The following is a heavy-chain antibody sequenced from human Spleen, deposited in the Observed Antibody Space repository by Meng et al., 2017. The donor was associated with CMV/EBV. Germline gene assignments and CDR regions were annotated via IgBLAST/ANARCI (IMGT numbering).Heavy chain of an antibody. CDR2: ISYDGSNK. Sequence: SGFTFSINAIHWVRQAPGKGLEWVAVISYDGSNKYYAESVKGRFTISRDNSKNMLYLQMNSLRREDTAVYYCARDQSTVFGVAIKDWGQGTLVTVSS. V-gene: IGHV3-30*04. CDR3: ARDQSTVFGVAIKD. CDR1: GFTFSINA. J-gene: IGHJ4*02. D-gene: IGHD3-3*01.